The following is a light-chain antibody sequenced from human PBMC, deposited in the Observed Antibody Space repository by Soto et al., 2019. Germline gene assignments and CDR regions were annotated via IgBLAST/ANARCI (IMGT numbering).Light chain of an antibody. V-gene: IGLV2-8*01. CDR2: EVS. CDR1: SSDVGGYNY. J-gene: IGLJ1*01. CDR3: SSYAASNNYI. Sequence: QSVLTQPPSASGSPGQSVTISCTGTSSDVGGYNYVSWYQQHPGKAPKLMIYEVSKRPSGVPDRFSGSKSGNTASLTFFGLQAEDEADYYCSSYAASNNYIFGTGTRSPS.